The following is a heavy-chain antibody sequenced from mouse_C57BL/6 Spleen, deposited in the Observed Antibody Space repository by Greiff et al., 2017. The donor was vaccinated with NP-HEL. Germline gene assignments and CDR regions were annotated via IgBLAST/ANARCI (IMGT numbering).Heavy chain of an antibody. Sequence: VQLQQPGAELVRPGSSVKLSCKASGYTFTSYWMHWVKQRPIQGLEWIGNIDPSDSETHYNQKFKDKATLTVDKSSSTAYMQLSSLTSEDSAVYYCARDDYEGYYFDYWGQGTTLTVSS. CDR3: ARDDYEGYYFDY. J-gene: IGHJ2*01. CDR1: GYTFTSYW. V-gene: IGHV1-52*01. D-gene: IGHD2-4*01. CDR2: IDPSDSET.